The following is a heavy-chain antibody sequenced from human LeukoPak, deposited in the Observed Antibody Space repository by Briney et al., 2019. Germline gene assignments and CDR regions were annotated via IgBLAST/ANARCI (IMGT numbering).Heavy chain of an antibody. D-gene: IGHD6-25*01. J-gene: IGHJ4*02. CDR3: GRPAAPRGVSPLTLDY. CDR1: GYSFTSYW. V-gene: IGHV5-51*01. CDR2: IYPGDFDT. Sequence: GESLKISCKGSGYSFTSYWIGWVRQMPGKGLEWMGIIYPGDFDTRYSPSFQGQVTISADKSISTAYLQWSSLKASDTAMYYCGRPAAPRGVSPLTLDYWGQGTLVTVTS.